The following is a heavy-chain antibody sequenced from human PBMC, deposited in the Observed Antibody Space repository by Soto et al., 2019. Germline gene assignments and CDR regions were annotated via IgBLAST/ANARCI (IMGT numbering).Heavy chain of an antibody. J-gene: IGHJ6*02. CDR2: MNPNSGNT. CDR1: GYTFTSYD. Sequence: QVQLVQSGAEVKKPGASVKVSCKASGYTFTSYDINWVRQATGQGLEWMGWMNPNSGNTGYAQKFQGRVTMTRSTSTSTAYMERSSLRSEVTAVYYCAREKTSYGMDVWGQGTTVTVSS. CDR3: AREKTSYGMDV. V-gene: IGHV1-8*01.